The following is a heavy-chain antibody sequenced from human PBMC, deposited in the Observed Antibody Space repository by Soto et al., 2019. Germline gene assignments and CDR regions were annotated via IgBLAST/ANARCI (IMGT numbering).Heavy chain of an antibody. J-gene: IGHJ6*03. V-gene: IGHV1-69*02. CDR2: IIPILGIA. Sequence: QVQLVQSGAAVKKPGSSVKVSCKASGGTFSSYTISWVRQAPGQGLEWMGRIIPILGIANYAQKFQGRVTITADKSTSTAYMELSSLRSEDTAVYYCARLQPRDRTYYMDVWGKGTTVTVSS. CDR1: GGTFSSYT. CDR3: ARLQPRDRTYYMDV.